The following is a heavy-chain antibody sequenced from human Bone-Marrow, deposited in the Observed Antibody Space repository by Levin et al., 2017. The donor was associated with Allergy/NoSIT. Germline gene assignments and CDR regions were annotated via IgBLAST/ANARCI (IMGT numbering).Heavy chain of an antibody. CDR3: AKSGPYYYDSSGYADYYGMDV. CDR1: GFTFSSYA. D-gene: IGHD3-22*01. V-gene: IGHV3-23*01. Sequence: GGSLRLSCAASGFTFSSYAMSWVRQAPGKGLEWVSAISGSGGSTYYADSVKGRFTISRDNSKNTLYLQMNSLRAEDTAVYYCAKSGPYYYDSSGYADYYGMDVWGQGTTVTVSS. CDR2: ISGSGGST. J-gene: IGHJ6*02.